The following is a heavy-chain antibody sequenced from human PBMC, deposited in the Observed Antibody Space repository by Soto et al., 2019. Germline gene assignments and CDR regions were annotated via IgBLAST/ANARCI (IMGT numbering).Heavy chain of an antibody. D-gene: IGHD3-10*01. CDR3: ARGSYGAGSDY. V-gene: IGHV4-30-2*01. CDR1: HRSISSGHYS. Sequence: TLSLTCTVSHRSISSGHYSWSWIRQPPGKGLERIGYVFRSGSTYYSPSLKSRVTISVDGSKDQFSLKLTSVTAADTGVYYCARGSYGAGSDYGGQGPLVTVS. CDR2: VFRSGST. J-gene: IGHJ4*02.